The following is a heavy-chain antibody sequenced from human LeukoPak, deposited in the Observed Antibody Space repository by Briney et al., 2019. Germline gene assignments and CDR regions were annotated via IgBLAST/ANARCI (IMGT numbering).Heavy chain of an antibody. D-gene: IGHD7-27*01. V-gene: IGHV4-34*01. CDR2: INHSGST. Sequence: SETLSLTCAVYGGSFSGYYWSWIRESPGKGLEWIGQINHSGSTNYSPPLKSRLTLSVDTSQNQFSLKLNSVTAADAAVYYCARGDWGLNALDIWGQGTMVTVSS. CDR1: GGSFSGYY. CDR3: ARGDWGLNALDI. J-gene: IGHJ3*02.